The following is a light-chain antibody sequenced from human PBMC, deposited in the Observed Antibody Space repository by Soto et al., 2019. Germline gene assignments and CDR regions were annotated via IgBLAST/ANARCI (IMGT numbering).Light chain of an antibody. J-gene: IGKJ3*01. V-gene: IGKV2-28*01. CDR2: LGF. CDR1: QSLLHSNGYNY. Sequence: DIVMTQSPLSLPVTPGEPASKSCRSNQSLLHSNGYNYLDWYLQTPGQSLRLLIYLGFDRASGVPVRFSGSGSGTDFTLTISRVEAEDVGVYFCMQALETPLTFGPGTKVDIK. CDR3: MQALETPLT.